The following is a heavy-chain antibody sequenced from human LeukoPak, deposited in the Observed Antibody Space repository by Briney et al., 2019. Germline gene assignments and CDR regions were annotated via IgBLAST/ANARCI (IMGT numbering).Heavy chain of an antibody. CDR2: INSDGSRK. CDR1: GFTFSSFW. CDR3: ARGNWNDVMTFDI. D-gene: IGHD1-1*01. V-gene: IGHV3-74*01. Sequence: VGSLRLSCAASGFTFSSFWMHWVRQAPGKGLVWVSRINSDGSRKSYADSVKGRSTISRDNAKITLYLQMNSLRAEDTAVYYCARGNWNDVMTFDIWGQGTMVTVST. J-gene: IGHJ3*02.